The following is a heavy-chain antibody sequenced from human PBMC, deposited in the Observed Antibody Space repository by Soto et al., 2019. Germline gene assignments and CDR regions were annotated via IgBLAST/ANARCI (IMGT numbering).Heavy chain of an antibody. CDR2: ISYSGTT. CDR1: GDSISSVYNY. CDR3: ARGRGYSYGLDP. D-gene: IGHD5-12*01. Sequence: SETLSLTCTVTGDSISSVYNYWSWSRQPPGEGLEWIGFISYSGTTSYSPSLKSRLAISLDTSKNQFSLSLTSVTAADTAVYYCARGRGYSYGLDPWGQGTLVPVS. V-gene: IGHV4-30-4*01. J-gene: IGHJ5*02.